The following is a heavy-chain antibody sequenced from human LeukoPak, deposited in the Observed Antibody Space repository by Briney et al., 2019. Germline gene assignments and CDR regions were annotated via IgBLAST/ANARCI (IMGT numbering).Heavy chain of an antibody. Sequence: GGSLRLSCVASGFTFRTYGMNWVRQAPGKGLEWVSSISSSSSYIYYADSVKGRFTISRDNAKNSLFLQMNSLRAEDTAVYYCARYSGYDWDYYYGMDVWGQGTTVTVSS. D-gene: IGHD5-12*01. CDR3: ARYSGYDWDYYYGMDV. J-gene: IGHJ6*02. CDR2: ISSSSSYI. V-gene: IGHV3-21*01. CDR1: GFTFRTYG.